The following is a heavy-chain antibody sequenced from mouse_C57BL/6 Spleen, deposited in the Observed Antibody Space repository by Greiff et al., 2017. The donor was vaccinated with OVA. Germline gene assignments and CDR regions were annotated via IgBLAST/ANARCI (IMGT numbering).Heavy chain of an antibody. D-gene: IGHD2-2*01. J-gene: IGHJ4*01. CDR2: INPSNGGT. CDR1: GYTFTSYW. Sequence: QVQLQQPGTELVQPGASVKLSCKASGYTFTSYWMHWVKQRPGQGLEWIGNINPSNGGTNYNEKFKSKATLTVDKSSSTAYMQLSSLTSEDSAVYYCARYGYDGIYAMGYWGQGTSVTVSS. V-gene: IGHV1-53*01. CDR3: ARYGYDGIYAMGY.